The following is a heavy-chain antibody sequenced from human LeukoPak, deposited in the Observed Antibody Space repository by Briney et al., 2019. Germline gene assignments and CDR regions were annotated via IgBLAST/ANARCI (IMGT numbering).Heavy chain of an antibody. Sequence: TGGSLRLSCAASGFTFSDYYMTWIRQAPGKGLEWLSYISGSGDVINYADSVKGRFTISRDNAKNSLYLQMNSLRAEDTALYYCAKGNDGSGSNSPFDYWGQGTLVTVSS. J-gene: IGHJ4*02. V-gene: IGHV3-11*01. CDR3: AKGNDGSGSNSPFDY. D-gene: IGHD3-10*01. CDR2: ISGSGDVI. CDR1: GFTFSDYY.